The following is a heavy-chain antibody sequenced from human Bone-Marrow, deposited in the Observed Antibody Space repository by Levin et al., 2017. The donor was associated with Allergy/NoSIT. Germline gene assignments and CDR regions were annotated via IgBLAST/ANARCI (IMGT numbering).Heavy chain of an antibody. J-gene: IGHJ4*02. CDR3: ARDPTGDGFNYYFDY. Sequence: ASVKVSCKASGYTFSSDAISWVRQAPGQGPEWMGWISTYNGITKYAQKFQDRVTMTTDTSTSTAYMDLRSLRSDDTAIYYCARDPTGDGFNYYFDYWGQGTQVTVSS. CDR2: ISTYNGIT. CDR1: GYTFSSDA. V-gene: IGHV1-18*01. D-gene: IGHD5-24*01.